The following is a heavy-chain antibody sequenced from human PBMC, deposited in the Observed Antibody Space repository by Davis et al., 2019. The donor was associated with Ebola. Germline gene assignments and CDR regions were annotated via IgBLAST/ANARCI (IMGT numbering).Heavy chain of an antibody. CDR1: GFTFSSYG. CDR2: ISYDGSNK. CDR3: AKVDNYIAVADYYYYYYGMDV. D-gene: IGHD6-19*01. Sequence: GGSLRLSCAASGFTFSSYGMHWVRQAPGKGLEWVAVISYDGSNKYYADSVKGRFTISRDNSKNTLYLQMNSLRAEDTAVYYCAKVDNYIAVADYYYYYYGMDVWGQGTTVTVSS. V-gene: IGHV3-30*18. J-gene: IGHJ6*02.